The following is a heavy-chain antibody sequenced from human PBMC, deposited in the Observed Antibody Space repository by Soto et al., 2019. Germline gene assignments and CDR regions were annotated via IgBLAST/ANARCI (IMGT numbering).Heavy chain of an antibody. CDR3: ATLGAPIGY. Sequence: PGGSLRLSCAASGFTFSSYGMHWVRQAPGKGLEWVAVISYDGSNKYYADSVKGRFTISRDNSKNTLYLQMNSLRAEDTAVYYCATLGAPIGYWGQGTLVTVSS. CDR1: GFTFSSYG. CDR2: ISYDGSNK. V-gene: IGHV3-33*05. J-gene: IGHJ4*02. D-gene: IGHD3-16*01.